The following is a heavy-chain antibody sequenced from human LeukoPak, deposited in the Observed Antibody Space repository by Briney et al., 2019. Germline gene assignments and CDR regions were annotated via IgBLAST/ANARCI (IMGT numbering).Heavy chain of an antibody. CDR1: GGSFSGYY. CDR3: ARERGSSGWYRTPDY. V-gene: IGHV4-34*01. CDR2: INHSGST. Sequence: NPSETLSLTCAVYGGSFSGYYWSWIRQPPGKGLEWIGEINHSGSTNYNPSLKSRVTISVDTSKNQFSLKLSSVTAADTAVHYCARERGSSGWYRTPDYWGQGTLVTVSS. D-gene: IGHD6-19*01. J-gene: IGHJ4*02.